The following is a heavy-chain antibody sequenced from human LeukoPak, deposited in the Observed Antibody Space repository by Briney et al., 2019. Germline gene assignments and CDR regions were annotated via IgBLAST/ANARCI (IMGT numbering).Heavy chain of an antibody. CDR2: IYYSGST. Sequence: SETLSLTCTASGGSISSYYWSWIRQPPGKGLEWIGYIYYSGSTNYNPSLKSRVTISVDTSKNQFSLKLSSVTAADTAVYYCAREVLDILTGYLFDYWGQGTLVTVSS. D-gene: IGHD3-9*01. J-gene: IGHJ4*02. V-gene: IGHV4-59*01. CDR1: GGSISSYY. CDR3: AREVLDILTGYLFDY.